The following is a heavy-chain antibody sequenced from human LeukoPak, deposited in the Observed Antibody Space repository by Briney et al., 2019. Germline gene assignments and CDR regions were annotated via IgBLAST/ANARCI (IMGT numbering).Heavy chain of an antibody. D-gene: IGHD3-16*01. CDR2: IKQDGSEK. J-gene: IGHJ4*02. V-gene: IGHV3-7*01. Sequence: GGSLRLSCAASGLTFSNNAMNWVRQAPGKGLEWVANIKQDGSEKYYVDSVKGRFTISRDNAKNSLYLQMNSLRAEDTAVYHCASVRKFYDYVWGSSPIGYWGQGTLVTVSS. CDR1: GLTFSNNA. CDR3: ASVRKFYDYVWGSSPIGY.